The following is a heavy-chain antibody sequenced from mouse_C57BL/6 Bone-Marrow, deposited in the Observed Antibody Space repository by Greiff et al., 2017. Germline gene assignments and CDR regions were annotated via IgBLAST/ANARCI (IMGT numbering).Heavy chain of an antibody. CDR1: GFTFSDYY. Sequence: EVQRVESGGGLVQPGGSLKLSCAASGFTFSDYYMYWVRQTPEKRLEWVAYISNGGGSTYYPDTVKGRFTISRDNAKNTLYLQMSRLKSEDTAMYYCARHASTIWFAYWGQGTLVTVSA. CDR2: ISNGGGST. D-gene: IGHD2-1*01. J-gene: IGHJ3*01. V-gene: IGHV5-12*01. CDR3: ARHASTIWFAY.